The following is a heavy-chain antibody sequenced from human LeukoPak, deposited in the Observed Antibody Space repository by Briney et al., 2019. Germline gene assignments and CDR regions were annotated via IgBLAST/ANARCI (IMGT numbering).Heavy chain of an antibody. V-gene: IGHV3-21*01. J-gene: IGHJ3*02. D-gene: IGHD3-22*01. CDR2: IRSTSSHI. Sequence: GGSLRLSCAASGFAFSSYSMNWVRQAPGKGLEWVSSIRSTSSHIYYADSVKGRFTISRDNAKNSLYLQLNSLRVEDTAVYYCARDDNYDVCVYSDDAFDIWGQGTMVTVSS. CDR3: ARDDNYDVCVYSDDAFDI. CDR1: GFAFSSYS.